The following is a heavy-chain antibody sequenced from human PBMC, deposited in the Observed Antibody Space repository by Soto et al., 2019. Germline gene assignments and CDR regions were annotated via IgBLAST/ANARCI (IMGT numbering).Heavy chain of an antibody. Sequence: QVQLVQSGAEVKKPGSSVKVSCKASGGTFSSYAISWVRQAPGQGLEWMGGIIPIFGTANYAQKFQGRVTITAXDXPSTSYMGLSSLRSEDTAVYYCASSVAKYDYYGMDVWGQGTTVTVSS. V-gene: IGHV1-69*12. J-gene: IGHJ6*02. CDR3: ASSVAKYDYYGMDV. D-gene: IGHD5-12*01. CDR2: IIPIFGTA. CDR1: GGTFSSYA.